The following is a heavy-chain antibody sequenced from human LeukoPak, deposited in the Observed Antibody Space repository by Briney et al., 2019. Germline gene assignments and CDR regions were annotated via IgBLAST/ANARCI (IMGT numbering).Heavy chain of an antibody. J-gene: IGHJ4*02. V-gene: IGHV1-18*01. Sequence: ASVKVSCKASGYTFTSYGISWVRQAPGQGLEWMGWISAYNGNTNYAQKFQGRVTMTRDTSTSTVYMELSSLRSEDTAVYYCARADTVRLGELSHFDYWGQGTLVTVSS. D-gene: IGHD3-16*02. CDR3: ARADTVRLGELSHFDY. CDR1: GYTFTSYG. CDR2: ISAYNGNT.